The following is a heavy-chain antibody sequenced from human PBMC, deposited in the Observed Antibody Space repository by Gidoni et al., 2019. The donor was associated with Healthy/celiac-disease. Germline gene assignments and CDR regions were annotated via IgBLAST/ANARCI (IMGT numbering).Heavy chain of an antibody. D-gene: IGHD5-12*01. V-gene: IGHV3-9*01. Sequence: EVQLVEPGGGLVQPGRSLRLSCAASGFTFDDYAMHWVRQAPGKGLEWVSGISWNSGSIGYADSVKGRFTISRDNAKNSLYLQMNSLRAEDTALYYCAKGKGMANELDYWGQGTLVTVSS. CDR2: ISWNSGSI. CDR1: GFTFDDYA. J-gene: IGHJ4*02. CDR3: AKGKGMANELDY.